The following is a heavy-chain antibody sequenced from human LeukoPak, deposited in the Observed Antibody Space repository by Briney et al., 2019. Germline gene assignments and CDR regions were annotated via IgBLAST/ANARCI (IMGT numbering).Heavy chain of an antibody. J-gene: IGHJ4*02. CDR3: ARDNQGGYRYGYGPPDY. CDR2: IIPIFGTA. V-gene: IGHV1-69*06. CDR1: GGTFSSYS. Sequence: GASVQVSCKASGGTFSSYSISWVRQAPGQGLEWMGGIIPIFGTANYAQKFQGRVTITADKSTSTAYMELSSLRSEDTAVYYCARDNQGGYRYGYGPPDYWGQGTLVTVSS. D-gene: IGHD5-18*01.